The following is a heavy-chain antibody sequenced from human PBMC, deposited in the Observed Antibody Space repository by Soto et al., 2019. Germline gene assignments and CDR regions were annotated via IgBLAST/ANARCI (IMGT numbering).Heavy chain of an antibody. CDR2: IYYSGST. CDR1: GGSISSGGYY. V-gene: IGHV4-31*03. Sequence: QVQLQESGPGLVKPSQTLSLTCTVSGGSISSGGYYWSWIRQHPGKGLEWIGYIYYSGSTYYNPALKSRVTISVDTSTNQFALKRSSVTAADTAVYYCATYSSSSGDPDYYGMDVWGQGTTVTVSS. J-gene: IGHJ6*02. CDR3: ATYSSSSGDPDYYGMDV. D-gene: IGHD6-6*01.